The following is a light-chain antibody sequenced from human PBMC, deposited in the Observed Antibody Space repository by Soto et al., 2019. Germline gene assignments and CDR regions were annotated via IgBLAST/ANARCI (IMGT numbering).Light chain of an antibody. Sequence: DIQMTQSPSTLSASVGDRVTITCRASQSISSWLAWYQQKPGKAPKLLIYDASSLESGVPSRFSGSGSGTEFTLTISSLQSEDFAVYYCQQYTNWPPYTFGQGTRLEIK. J-gene: IGKJ2*01. CDR2: DAS. V-gene: IGKV1-5*01. CDR1: QSISSW. CDR3: QQYTNWPPYT.